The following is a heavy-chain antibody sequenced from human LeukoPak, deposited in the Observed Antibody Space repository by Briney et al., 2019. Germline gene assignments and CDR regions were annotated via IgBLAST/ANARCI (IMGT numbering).Heavy chain of an antibody. CDR2: INHSGST. CDR3: ARTYYYGSGSYYNGEFDY. D-gene: IGHD3-10*01. CDR1: GGSFSGYY. V-gene: IGHV4-34*01. J-gene: IGHJ4*02. Sequence: PSETLSLTCAVYGGSFSGYYWSWIRQPPGKGLEWIGEINHSGSTNYNPSLKSRVTISVDASKNQFSLKLSSVTAADTAVYYCARTYYYGSGSYYNGEFDYWGQGTLVTVSS.